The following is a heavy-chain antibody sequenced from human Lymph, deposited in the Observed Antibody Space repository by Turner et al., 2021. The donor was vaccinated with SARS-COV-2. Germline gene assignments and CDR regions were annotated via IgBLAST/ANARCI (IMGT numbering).Heavy chain of an antibody. CDR1: GFNLSSYA. CDR3: ARAYSGSYYYGMDV. V-gene: IGHV3-30-3*01. D-gene: IGHD1-26*01. CDR2: ISYDGSNK. Sequence: QVQLVESGGGVVQPGRSLRISCAASGFNLSSYAMHWVRQAPGKGLEWVESISYDGSNKYYADSVKGRFTISRDNSKNTLYLQMNSLRAEDAAVYYCARAYSGSYYYGMDVWGQGTTVTVS. J-gene: IGHJ6*02.